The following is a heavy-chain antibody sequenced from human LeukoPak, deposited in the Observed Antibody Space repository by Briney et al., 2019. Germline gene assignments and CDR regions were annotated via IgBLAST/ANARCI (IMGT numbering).Heavy chain of an antibody. V-gene: IGHV4-30-2*06. J-gene: IGHJ5*02. CDR3: ARGPYLGDSNNWFDP. Sequence: SQTLSLTCAVSGGSVGGAGQSWSWIRQSPGKALEWIAYIFYSGSTYYNPSLKSRVTTLIDTSKNQFSLKLSSVTAADTAVYYCARGPYLGDSNNWFDPWGPGTLVTVSS. CDR1: GGSVGGAGQS. CDR2: IFYSGST. D-gene: IGHD4-17*01.